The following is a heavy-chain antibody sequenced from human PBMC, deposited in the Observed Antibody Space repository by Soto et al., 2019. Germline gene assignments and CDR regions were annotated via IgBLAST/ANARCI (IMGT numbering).Heavy chain of an antibody. CDR3: ARCSCGTCYESYAFAI. Sequence: ASVKVSCKASGYAFTSFGISWVRQAPGQGLEWMGWTVANNGYTKYAQNLQGRVTLITDTSTSTAYMELRSLMYDDTAVHYCARCSCGTCYESYAFAICGQGTMVTGSS. D-gene: IGHD2-15*01. CDR2: TVANNGYT. CDR1: GYAFTSFG. V-gene: IGHV1-18*01. J-gene: IGHJ3*02.